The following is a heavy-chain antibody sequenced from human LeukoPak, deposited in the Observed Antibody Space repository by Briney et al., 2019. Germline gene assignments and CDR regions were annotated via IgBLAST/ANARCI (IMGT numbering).Heavy chain of an antibody. CDR1: GFTFSSYS. CDR2: ISSSSSYI. CDR3: AKDRSLYYYDSSAY. D-gene: IGHD3-22*01. J-gene: IGHJ4*02. V-gene: IGHV3-21*01. Sequence: PGGSLRLSCAASGFTFSSYSMNWVRQAPGKGLEWVSSISSSSSYIYYADSVKGRFTISRDNSKNTLYLQMNSLRAEDTAVYYCAKDRSLYYYDSSAYWGQGTLVTVSS.